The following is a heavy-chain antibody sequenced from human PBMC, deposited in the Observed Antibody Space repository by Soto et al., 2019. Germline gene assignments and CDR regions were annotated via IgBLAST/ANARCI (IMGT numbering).Heavy chain of an antibody. Sequence: PGGSLRLPCASSGLTFDVYAMDGVRPAPGKCLEGVAGTSRGSGSIAYEDSGKGRFTISRDNDKTYLYLHMNSMRAEDTDLYYCEKDGGAYTIVRGDDAFDIWGQGTTVTVSS. J-gene: IGHJ3*02. CDR2: TSRGSGSI. CDR3: EKDGGAYTIVRGDDAFDI. V-gene: IGHV3-9*01. D-gene: IGHD3-10*01. CDR1: GLTFDVYA.